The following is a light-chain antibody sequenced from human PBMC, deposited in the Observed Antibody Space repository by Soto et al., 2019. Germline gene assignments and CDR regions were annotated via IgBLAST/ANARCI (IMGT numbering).Light chain of an antibody. CDR2: GAS. Sequence: EIVMRQSPATLSVSPGERATLSCRASQSVSSNLAWYQQKPGQPPRLLIYGASTRATGIPARFSGSGSGTEFTLTISSLQSEDFAVYYCQQYNDWPPWTFGQGTKVEIK. V-gene: IGKV3-15*01. CDR1: QSVSSN. J-gene: IGKJ1*01. CDR3: QQYNDWPPWT.